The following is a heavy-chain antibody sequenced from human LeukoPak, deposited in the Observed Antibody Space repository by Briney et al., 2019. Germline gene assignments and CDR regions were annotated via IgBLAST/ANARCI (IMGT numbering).Heavy chain of an antibody. CDR1: GYTFTSYD. J-gene: IGHJ3*02. CDR3: ATLEVVTAIKWHAFDI. Sequence: VASVRVSCKASGYTFTSYDINWVRQATGQGLEWMGWMNPNSGNTGYAQKFQGRVTITRNTSISTAYMELSSLRSEGTAVYYCATLEVVTAIKWHAFDIWGQGTMVTVSS. D-gene: IGHD2-21*02. CDR2: MNPNSGNT. V-gene: IGHV1-8*03.